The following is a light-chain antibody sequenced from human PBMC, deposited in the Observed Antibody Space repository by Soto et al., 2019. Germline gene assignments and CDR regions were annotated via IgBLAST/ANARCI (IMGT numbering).Light chain of an antibody. Sequence: EIVMTQSPATLSVSPGERATLSCRASQSVSSNLAWYQQKPGQAPRLLIYGASTKATGIPARFSGSGSGTEFTLTISSLQSEDFAVYYCPQYNNWPPTFGQGTKLEIK. CDR3: PQYNNWPPT. CDR1: QSVSSN. CDR2: GAS. J-gene: IGKJ2*01. V-gene: IGKV3-15*01.